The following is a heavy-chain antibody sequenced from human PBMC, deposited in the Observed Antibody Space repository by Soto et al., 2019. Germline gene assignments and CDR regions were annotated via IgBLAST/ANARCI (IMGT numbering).Heavy chain of an antibody. CDR3: AHLNTRGYYFDY. CDR1: GFSLSTSQVG. J-gene: IGHJ4*01. V-gene: IGHV2-5*01. Sequence: QITLKEPGPTLVKPTQTLTLTCTFSGFSLSTSQVGVGWIRQPPGKALEWLAHVYWNDDKYYSLSLTSRLTTSQDTAKSHVVLTMNNINPVDTATYYCAHLNTRGYYFDYWGHGALVTVSS. CDR2: VYWNDDK.